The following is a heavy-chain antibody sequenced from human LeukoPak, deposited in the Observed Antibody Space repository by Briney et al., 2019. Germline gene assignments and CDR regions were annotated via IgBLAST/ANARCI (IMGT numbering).Heavy chain of an antibody. CDR3: ATANPYYYYGMDV. CDR1: GFTFSSYG. D-gene: IGHD2-21*02. Sequence: GRSLRLSCAASGFTFSSYGMHWVRQAPGKGLEWVAVISYDGSNKYYADSVKGRFTISRDNSKNTLYLQMNSLRAEDTAVYYCATANPYYYYGMDVWGQGTTVTVSS. V-gene: IGHV3-30*03. CDR2: ISYDGSNK. J-gene: IGHJ6*02.